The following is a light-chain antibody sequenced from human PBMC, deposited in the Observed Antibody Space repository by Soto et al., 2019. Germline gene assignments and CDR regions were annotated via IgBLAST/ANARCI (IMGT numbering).Light chain of an antibody. CDR1: SSNIGSNP. V-gene: IGLV1-44*01. J-gene: IGLJ1*01. Sequence: QSVLTQPPSASGTPGQRVTISCSGSSSNIGSNPVNWYQQLPGTAPKLLIYSNNQRPAGVPDRFSGSDSGTSASLAISGLQSDVEADYYCAAWDDSLSGYVFGTGTKLTVL. CDR2: SNN. CDR3: AAWDDSLSGYV.